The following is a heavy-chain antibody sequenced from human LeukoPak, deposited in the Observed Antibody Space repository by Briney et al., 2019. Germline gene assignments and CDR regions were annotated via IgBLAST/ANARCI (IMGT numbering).Heavy chain of an antibody. CDR3: VALEYSSSNFDY. V-gene: IGHV4-59*08. CDR2: IYDSGST. J-gene: IGHJ4*02. D-gene: IGHD6-6*01. Sequence: TETLSLTCPVYGGYISGYYWSWIRQPPGKGMQWIGYIYDSGSTNYNPSLKSRVTISVDTSKNQFSLKLSSVTAADTAVYYCVALEYSSSNFDYWGQGTLVTVSS. CDR1: GGYISGYY.